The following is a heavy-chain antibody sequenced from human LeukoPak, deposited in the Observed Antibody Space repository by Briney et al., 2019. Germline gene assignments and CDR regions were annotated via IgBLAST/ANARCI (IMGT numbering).Heavy chain of an antibody. Sequence: ASVKVSCKASGYTFTSYAMNWVRQAPEQGLEWMGWINTNTENPAYAQGFTGRFVFSLDSSVSTAYLQISSLKAEDTAVYYCARMGYCTRATCGGAFDFWGQGTLVTVSS. D-gene: IGHD2-8*01. V-gene: IGHV7-4-1*02. CDR3: ARMGYCTRATCGGAFDF. J-gene: IGHJ4*02. CDR1: GYTFTSYA. CDR2: INTNTENP.